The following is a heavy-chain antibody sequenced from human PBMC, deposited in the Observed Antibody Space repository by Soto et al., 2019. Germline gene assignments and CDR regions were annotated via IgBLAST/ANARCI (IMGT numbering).Heavy chain of an antibody. Sequence: GPTLVNPTQTLTLTCTFSGFSLSTSGVSVGWIRQPPGKALEWLAFIYWNDDKSYSPPLKSRLTVTKDNSKKQVVLTMTNMDPADTATYYCAHMIAADGGYNWFDPWGQGTLVTVSS. V-gene: IGHV2-5*01. CDR1: GFSLSTSGVS. D-gene: IGHD6-25*01. CDR3: AHMIAADGGYNWFDP. CDR2: IYWNDDK. J-gene: IGHJ5*02.